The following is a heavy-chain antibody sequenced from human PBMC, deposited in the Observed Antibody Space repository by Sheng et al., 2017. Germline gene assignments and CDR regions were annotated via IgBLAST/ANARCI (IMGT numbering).Heavy chain of an antibody. D-gene: IGHD2-2*01. CDR2: ISSSGISI. CDR3: ARAGYQLLGYYYYYMDV. J-gene: IGHJ6*03. V-gene: IGHV3-48*03. Sequence: EVQLVESGGGLVQPGGSLRLSCAASGFTFSSYEMNWVRQAPGKGLEWVSYISSSGISIYYADSVKGRFTISRDNAKNSLYLQMNSLRAEDTAVYYCARAGYQLLGYYYYYMDVWGQGTTVTVSS. CDR1: GFTFSSYE.